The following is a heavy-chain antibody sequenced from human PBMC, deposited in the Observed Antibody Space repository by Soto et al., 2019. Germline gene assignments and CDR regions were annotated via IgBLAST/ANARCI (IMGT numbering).Heavy chain of an antibody. D-gene: IGHD5-12*01. J-gene: IGHJ6*03. CDR2: IKEDGSEK. Sequence: GSLRLSCAASGFTFSSYWMTWVRQAPGKGLEWVANIKEDGSEKYYVDSVKGRFTISRDNAKNSVYLQMNSLRAEDTAVYYCADSGSYTDVWGKGTTVTVSS. CDR3: ADSGSYTDV. V-gene: IGHV3-7*01. CDR1: GFTFSSYW.